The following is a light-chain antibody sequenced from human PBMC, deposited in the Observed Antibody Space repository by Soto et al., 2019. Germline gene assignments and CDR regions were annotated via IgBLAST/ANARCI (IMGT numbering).Light chain of an antibody. V-gene: IGLV2-14*01. CDR2: DVS. Sequence: QSALTQPASVSGSPGQSITISCTGTSSDVGGYNYVSWYQQHPGKAPKLTIYDVSYRPSGVSDRFSGSKSGNTASLTISGLQSEDEADYYCDSYTSGSPYVFGTGTKVTVL. J-gene: IGLJ1*01. CDR1: SSDVGGYNY. CDR3: DSYTSGSPYV.